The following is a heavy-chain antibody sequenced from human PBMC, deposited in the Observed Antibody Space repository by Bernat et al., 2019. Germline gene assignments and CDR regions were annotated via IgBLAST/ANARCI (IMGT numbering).Heavy chain of an antibody. Sequence: EVQLVESGGGLVNPGGSLRLSCAASGFTFSSYSINWVRQAPGKGLEWVSAISSTSSHIYYADSVKGRFTTSRDNAKNSLYLQMNSLRAEDTAVYYCAKERGGGAKYDFWGQGTLVTVSS. J-gene: IGHJ4*02. CDR1: GFTFSSYS. CDR2: ISSTSSHI. D-gene: IGHD2-15*01. V-gene: IGHV3-21*02. CDR3: AKERGGGAKYDF.